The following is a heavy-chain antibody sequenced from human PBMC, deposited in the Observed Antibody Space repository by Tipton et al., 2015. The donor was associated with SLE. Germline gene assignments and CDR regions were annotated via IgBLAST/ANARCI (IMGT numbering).Heavy chain of an antibody. CDR3: ARHGSPADRFDV. Sequence: GSLRLSCTVSGVSTSSYYWSWIRQSPGKGLEWIGYIWDGESPNYNPSLKSRVTISVDTSKNQLSLRSSSVTAADTAVYYCARHGSPADRFDVWGQGAMVTVSS. CDR2: IWDGESP. V-gene: IGHV4-59*08. CDR1: GVSTSSYY. J-gene: IGHJ3*01.